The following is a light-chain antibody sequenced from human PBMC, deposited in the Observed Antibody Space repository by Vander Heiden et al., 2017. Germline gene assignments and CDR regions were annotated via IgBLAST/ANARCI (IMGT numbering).Light chain of an antibody. CDR1: QGISNY. CDR2: AAS. V-gene: IGKV1-27*01. Sequence: DIQMTQSPSSLSASVGDRVTITCRASQGISNYLARYQQKPRRHAKSLIYAASTLQAGGPSAFSSGRSGAEFTLTISSLQPDDVAAYYCRKYSSARFTFGQGTKVDIK. J-gene: IGKJ3*01. CDR3: RKYSSARFT.